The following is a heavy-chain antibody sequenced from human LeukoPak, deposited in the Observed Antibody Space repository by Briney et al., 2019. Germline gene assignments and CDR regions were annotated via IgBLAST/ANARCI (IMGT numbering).Heavy chain of an antibody. CDR3: ARAGTAMDVDY. D-gene: IGHD5-18*01. CDR2: INSDGDP. J-gene: IGHJ4*02. CDR1: GFTFSSHD. Sequence: GGSLRLSCAASGFTFSSHDMHWVRQTTGKGLEWVSAINSDGDPYYPDYVRGRFTISRDNAKNSLYLQMDSLRAEDTAVYYCARAGTAMDVDYWGQGTLVTVSS. V-gene: IGHV3-13*05.